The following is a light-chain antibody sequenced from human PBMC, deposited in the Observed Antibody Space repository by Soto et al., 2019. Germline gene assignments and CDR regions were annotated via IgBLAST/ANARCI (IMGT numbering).Light chain of an antibody. J-gene: IGLJ1*01. V-gene: IGLV2-14*03. CDR2: DVS. CDR1: SSDVGGYNY. Sequence: QSALTQPASVSGSPGQSIPISCTGTSSDVGGYNYVSWYQHHPGKAPKLMIYDVSNRPSGVSNRFSGSKSGNTASLIISGLQAEDEADYYCSSYTSSSTLSTYVFGTGTKLTVL. CDR3: SSYTSSSTLSTYV.